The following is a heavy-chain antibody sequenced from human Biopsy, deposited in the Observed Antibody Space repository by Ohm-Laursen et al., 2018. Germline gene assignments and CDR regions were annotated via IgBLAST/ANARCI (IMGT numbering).Heavy chain of an antibody. D-gene: IGHD1-26*01. CDR3: ARHAPSYSGSYWRYFDL. Sequence: TLSLTWTVSGGSISSYYWSWIRQPPGRGLEWIGYIYYTGSTNYSPSLKSRVTILLDTSKNQFSLKLSSVTVADTAVYYCARHAPSYSGSYWRYFDLWGRGTLVTVPS. J-gene: IGHJ2*01. CDR2: IYYTGST. V-gene: IGHV4-59*01. CDR1: GGSISSYY.